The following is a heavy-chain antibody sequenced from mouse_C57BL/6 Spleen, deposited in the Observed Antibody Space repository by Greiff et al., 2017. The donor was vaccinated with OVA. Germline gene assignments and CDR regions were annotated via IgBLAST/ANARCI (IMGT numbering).Heavy chain of an antibody. CDR3: ARGYYGSSYDWFAY. J-gene: IGHJ3*01. D-gene: IGHD1-1*01. Sequence: QVQLQQSGPELVKPGASVKISCKASGYSFTSYYIHWVKQRPGQGLEWIGWIYPGSGNTKYNEKFKGKATLTADTSSSTAYMQLSSLTSEDSAVYYCARGYYGSSYDWFAYWGQGTLVTVSA. CDR2: IYPGSGNT. V-gene: IGHV1-66*01. CDR1: GYSFTSYY.